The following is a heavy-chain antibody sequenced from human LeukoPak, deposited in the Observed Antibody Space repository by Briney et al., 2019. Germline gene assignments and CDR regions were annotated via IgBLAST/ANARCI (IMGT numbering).Heavy chain of an antibody. D-gene: IGHD3-10*01. CDR2: IIPIFGTA. J-gene: IGHJ6*02. CDR3: ARARITMVRGVHYYYYGMDV. CDR1: GGTFSSYA. V-gene: IGHV1-69*13. Sequence: SVTVSCKASGGTFSSYAISWVRQAPGQGLEWMGGIIPIFGTANYAQKFQGRVTITADESTSTAYMELSSLRSEDTAVYYCARARITMVRGVHYYYYGMDVWGQGTTVTVSS.